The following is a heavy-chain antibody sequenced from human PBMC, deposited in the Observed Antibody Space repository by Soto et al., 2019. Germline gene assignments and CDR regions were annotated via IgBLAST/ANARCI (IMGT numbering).Heavy chain of an antibody. J-gene: IGHJ3*02. V-gene: IGHV4-30-4*01. Sequence: PSETLSLTCTVSGGSISSGDYYWSWIRQPPGKGLEWIGYIYYSGSTYYNPSLKSRVTISVDTSKNQFSLKLSSVTAADTAVYYCARDATRYYDSSGYFRSHAFDIWGQGTMVTVSS. CDR2: IYYSGST. CDR1: GGSISSGDYY. CDR3: ARDATRYYDSSGYFRSHAFDI. D-gene: IGHD3-22*01.